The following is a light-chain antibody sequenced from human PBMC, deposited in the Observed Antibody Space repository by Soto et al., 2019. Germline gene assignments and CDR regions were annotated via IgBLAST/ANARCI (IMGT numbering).Light chain of an antibody. CDR2: DAS. CDR3: QQRSNWPPAIT. Sequence: EIVLTQSPATLSLSPGERATLSCRASQSVTTFFAWYQQKPGLPPRLLIYDASTRATGIPARFSGSGSGTDFTLTISSLEPEDSAVYYCQQRSNWPPAITFGQGTRLEIK. J-gene: IGKJ5*01. CDR1: QSVTTF. V-gene: IGKV3-11*01.